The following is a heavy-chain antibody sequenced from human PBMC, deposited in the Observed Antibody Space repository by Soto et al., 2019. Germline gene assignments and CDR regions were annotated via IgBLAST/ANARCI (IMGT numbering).Heavy chain of an antibody. J-gene: IGHJ6*02. CDR1: GFTFSSYS. Sequence: GGSLRLSCAAPGFTFSSYSMNWVRQAPGKGLEWVSSISSSSSYIYYADSVKGRFTISRDNAKNSLYLQMNSLRAEDTAVYYCARDIVGANTDFGASGMDVWGQGTTAPVSS. D-gene: IGHD1-26*01. CDR2: ISSSSSYI. V-gene: IGHV3-21*01. CDR3: ARDIVGANTDFGASGMDV.